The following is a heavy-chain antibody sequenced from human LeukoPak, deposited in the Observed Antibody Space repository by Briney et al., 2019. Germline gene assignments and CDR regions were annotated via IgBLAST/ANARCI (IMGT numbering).Heavy chain of an antibody. CDR1: GYTFTSYD. CDR3: ARGPVEAVFGVSTED. D-gene: IGHD3-10*02. CDR2: MNPSSGNT. Sequence: GASVKVSCKAFGYTFTSYDINWVRQATGQGLEWMGWMNPSSGNTGYAQEFQGRVSMTRDTSISTAYMELSSLRSEDTAVYYCARGPVEAVFGVSTEDWGQGTTVTVSS. V-gene: IGHV1-8*01. J-gene: IGHJ6*02.